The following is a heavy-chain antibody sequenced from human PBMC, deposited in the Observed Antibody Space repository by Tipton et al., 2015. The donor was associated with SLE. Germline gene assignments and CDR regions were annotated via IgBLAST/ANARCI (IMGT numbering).Heavy chain of an antibody. D-gene: IGHD3-3*01. J-gene: IGHJ4*02. CDR1: GDSISSGPYY. Sequence: TLSLTCSVSGDSISSGPYYWGWIRRPPGKGLEWIGSLYRSGDAYYSPSLQSRVSMSVDMSKNSFSLRLNSVTAADTAVYFCARLPSFWSGDYFDSWGQGTLVSVSS. CDR2: LYRSGDA. CDR3: ARLPSFWSGDYFDS. V-gene: IGHV4-39*07.